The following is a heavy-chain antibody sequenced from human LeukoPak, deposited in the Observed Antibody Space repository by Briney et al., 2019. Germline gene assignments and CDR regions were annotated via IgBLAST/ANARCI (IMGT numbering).Heavy chain of an antibody. CDR3: AKDSDYQLLYSKYMDV. CDR1: GFTFSSYG. CDR2: IRYDGSNK. J-gene: IGHJ6*03. D-gene: IGHD2-2*02. V-gene: IGHV3-30*02. Sequence: QSGGSLRLSCAASGFTFSSYGMHWVRQAPGKGLEWVAFIRYDGSNKYYADSVKGRFTISRDNSKNTLYLQMNRLRAEDTAVYYCAKDSDYQLLYSKYMDVWGKGTTVTISS.